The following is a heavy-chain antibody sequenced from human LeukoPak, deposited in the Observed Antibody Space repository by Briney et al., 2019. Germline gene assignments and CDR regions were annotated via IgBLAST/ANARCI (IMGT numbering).Heavy chain of an antibody. CDR3: AKGDMVRGVFWYFDL. D-gene: IGHD3-10*01. Sequence: GGSLRLSCAASGFTFDDYAMHWVRQAPGKGLEWVSGISWNSGSIGYADSVKGGFTISRDNAKNSLYLQMNSLRAEDTALYYCAKGDMVRGVFWYFDLWGRGTLVTVSS. CDR1: GFTFDDYA. CDR2: ISWNSGSI. J-gene: IGHJ2*01. V-gene: IGHV3-9*01.